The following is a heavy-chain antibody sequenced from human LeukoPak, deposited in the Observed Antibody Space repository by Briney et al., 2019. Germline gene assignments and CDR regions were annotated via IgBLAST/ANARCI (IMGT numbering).Heavy chain of an antibody. CDR3: ANGYKIHGVAYGSGYCYY. CDR2: ITWDGGNI. V-gene: IGHV3-9*03. D-gene: IGHD3-10*01. Sequence: GRSLRLSCVTSGFTFGDYTMHWVRQVPGKGLEWLSGITWDGGNIAYADSVKGRFTISRDNAKSSLYLQMNSLRNEAMGFYLCANGYKIHGVAYGSGYCYYCGQGNLVTVSS. CDR1: GFTFGDYT. J-gene: IGHJ4*02.